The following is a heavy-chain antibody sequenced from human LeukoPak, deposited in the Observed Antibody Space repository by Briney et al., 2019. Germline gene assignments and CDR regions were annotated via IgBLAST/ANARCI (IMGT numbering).Heavy chain of an antibody. CDR2: IYPGDSDT. CDR1: GYTFINYW. J-gene: IGHJ5*02. Sequence: RGESLKISCKGSGYTFINYWIAWVRQMPGKGLEWMGIIYPGDSDTRYSPSFQGQVTISADKSISTAYLQWSSLKASDTAMYYCARLSARTNKITGTTSWFDPWGQGTLVTVSS. CDR3: ARLSARTNKITGTTSWFDP. V-gene: IGHV5-51*01. D-gene: IGHD1-7*01.